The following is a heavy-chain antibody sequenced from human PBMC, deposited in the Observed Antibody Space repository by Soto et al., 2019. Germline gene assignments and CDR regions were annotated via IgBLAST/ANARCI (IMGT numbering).Heavy chain of an antibody. V-gene: IGHV4-59*01. CDR3: ARVNDFWTGYYSTTWFDP. Sequence: QVQLQESGPGLVKPSETLSLTCTVSGGSISSYYWTWIRQPPGKGLEWIGYIYYSGSTNHNPSLKSRVTISVDTSKNQFSLKLSSVTAADTAVYYCARVNDFWTGYYSTTWFDPWGQGTLVTVSS. J-gene: IGHJ5*02. CDR1: GGSISSYY. D-gene: IGHD3-3*01. CDR2: IYYSGST.